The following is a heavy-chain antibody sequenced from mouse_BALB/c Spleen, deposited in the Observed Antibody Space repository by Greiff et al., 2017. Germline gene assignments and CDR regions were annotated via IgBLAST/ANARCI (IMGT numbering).Heavy chain of an antibody. CDR3: ARVDGYYAMDY. Sequence: EVKLVESGGGLVKPGGSLKLSCAASGFTFSSYAMCWVRQTPEKRLEWVASISSGGSTYYPDSVKGRFTISRDNARNILYLQMSSLRSEDTAMYYCARVDGYYAMDYWGQGTSVTVSS. CDR1: GFTFSSYA. CDR2: ISSGGST. V-gene: IGHV5-6-5*01. D-gene: IGHD2-3*01. J-gene: IGHJ4*01.